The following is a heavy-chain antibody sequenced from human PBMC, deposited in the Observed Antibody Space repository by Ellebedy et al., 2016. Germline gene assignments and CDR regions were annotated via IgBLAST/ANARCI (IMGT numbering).Heavy chain of an antibody. Sequence: ASVKVSCXPSGYPFIGYYIHWVRQPPGQGLEWMGWINPNSGGTNYAQKFQGRVTMTKDTSITTAYMELSSLRSDDAAVYYCARRASCGGDCRRGEVDNWGQGTLVTVSS. CDR1: GYPFIGYY. CDR3: ARRASCGGDCRRGEVDN. J-gene: IGHJ4*02. V-gene: IGHV1-2*02. CDR2: INPNSGGT. D-gene: IGHD2-21*02.